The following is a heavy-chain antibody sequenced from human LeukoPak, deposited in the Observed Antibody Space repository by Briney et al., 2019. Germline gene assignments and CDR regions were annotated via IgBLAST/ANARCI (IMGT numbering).Heavy chain of an antibody. Sequence: ASVKVSCKASGYTFTSYGVSWVRQAPGQGLEWMGWISTYNGNTNYAQKLQGRVAMTTDTSTGTAYMEVRSLRSDDTAVYYCARGGDSGSWWDFDYWGQGTLVTVSS. V-gene: IGHV1-18*01. CDR3: ARGGDSGSWWDFDY. CDR2: ISTYNGNT. D-gene: IGHD1-26*01. CDR1: GYTFTSYG. J-gene: IGHJ4*02.